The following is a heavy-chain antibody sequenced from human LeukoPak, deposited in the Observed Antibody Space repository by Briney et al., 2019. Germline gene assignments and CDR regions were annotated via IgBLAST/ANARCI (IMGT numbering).Heavy chain of an antibody. J-gene: IGHJ5*02. CDR2: INHDGRAT. Sequence: GGSLRLSCAASGFAFSGYWMHWVRQAPGKGLVWVSRINHDGRATIYADSVKGRFTISRDNAKNSLYLQMISLRAEDTAVYYCARDGGSSWSFDPWGQGTLVTVSS. V-gene: IGHV3-74*01. CDR3: ARDGGSSWSFDP. D-gene: IGHD6-13*01. CDR1: GFAFSGYW.